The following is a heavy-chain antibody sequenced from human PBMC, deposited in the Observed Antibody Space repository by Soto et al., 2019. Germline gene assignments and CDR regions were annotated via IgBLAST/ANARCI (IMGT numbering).Heavy chain of an antibody. CDR3: VRDGWYSIQAPY. V-gene: IGHV3-33*01. CDR1: GFTFSSHG. CDR2: IWYDGSNK. Sequence: QVQLVESGGGVVQPGRSLRLSCAASGFTFSSHGMHWVRQAPGKGLEWVAVIWYDGSNKHYADSVKGRFTISRDDSKNMVYLQMNRLRAEDTAVYCCVRDGWYSIQAPYWGQGTLVTVSS. J-gene: IGHJ4*02. D-gene: IGHD6-19*01.